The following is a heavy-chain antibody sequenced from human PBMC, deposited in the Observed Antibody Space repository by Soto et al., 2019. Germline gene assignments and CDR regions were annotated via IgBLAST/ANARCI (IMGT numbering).Heavy chain of an antibody. CDR2: IKQDGSEK. CDR3: ARGGELSYPYWYLDL. D-gene: IGHD3-16*02. CDR1: GFTFSSYW. Sequence: GGSLRLSCAASGFTFSSYWMSWVRQAPGKGLEWVANIKQDGSEKYYVDSVKGRFTISRDNAKNSLYLQMNSLRAEDTAVYYCARGGELSYPYWYLDLWGRGTLVTVSS. V-gene: IGHV3-7*03. J-gene: IGHJ2*01.